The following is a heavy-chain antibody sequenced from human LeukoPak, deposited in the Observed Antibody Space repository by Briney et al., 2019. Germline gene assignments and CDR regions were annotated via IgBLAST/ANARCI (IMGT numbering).Heavy chain of an antibody. Sequence: PSETLSLTCAVYGGSFSGYYWSWIRQPPGKGLEWIGEINHSGSTNYNPSLKSRVTISVDTSKNQFSLKLSSVTAADMAVYYCARAGLQLRYFDYWGQGTLVTVSS. CDR3: ARAGLQLRYFDY. CDR1: GGSFSGYY. CDR2: INHSGST. D-gene: IGHD5-24*01. J-gene: IGHJ4*02. V-gene: IGHV4-34*01.